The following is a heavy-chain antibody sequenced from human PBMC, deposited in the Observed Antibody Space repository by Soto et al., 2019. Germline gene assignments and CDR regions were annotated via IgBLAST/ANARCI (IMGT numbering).Heavy chain of an antibody. D-gene: IGHD2-8*01. J-gene: IGHJ4*02. CDR3: TTVLIYCTNGVCYNDY. V-gene: IGHV3-15*01. Sequence: PGGSLILSCAASGFTFSNAWMSWVRQAPGKGLEWVGRIKSKTDGGTTDYAVPVKGRFTISRDDSKNTLYLQMNSLKTEDTAVYYCTTVLIYCTNGVCYNDYWGQGTLVTVSS. CDR2: IKSKTDGGTT. CDR1: GFTFSNAW.